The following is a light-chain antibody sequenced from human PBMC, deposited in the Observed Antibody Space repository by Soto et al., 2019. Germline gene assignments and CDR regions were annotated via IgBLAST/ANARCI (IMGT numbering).Light chain of an antibody. CDR2: STS. CDR3: LLYYGGAQV. Sequence: QAVVTQEPSLTVSPGGTVTLTCASSTGAVTSGYYPNWFQQKPGQAPRTLIYSTSNTHSWTPARFSGSLLGGNVALTLSGVQPEDEAEYYCLLYYGGAQVFGGGTKLTVL. CDR1: TGAVTSGYY. J-gene: IGLJ2*01. V-gene: IGLV7-43*01.